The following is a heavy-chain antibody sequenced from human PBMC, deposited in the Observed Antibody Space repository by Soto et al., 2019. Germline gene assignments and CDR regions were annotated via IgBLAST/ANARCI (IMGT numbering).Heavy chain of an antibody. CDR2: ISTYNENI. CDR3: AYVAGYSTGDYSFDV. V-gene: IGHV1-18*04. Sequence: ASVKVSCKVSGSTFTSNGIGWARQAPGQRLEWMGWISTYNENIDSAPQLQGRLTMTTDTSTTTAYMELTNLKSDDTALSYCAYVAGYSTGDYSFDVWCQETLVTVSS. J-gene: IGHJ4*01. CDR1: GSTFTSNG. D-gene: IGHD5-18*01.